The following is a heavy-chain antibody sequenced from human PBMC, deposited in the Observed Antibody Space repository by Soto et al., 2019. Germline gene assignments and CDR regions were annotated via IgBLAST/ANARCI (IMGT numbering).Heavy chain of an antibody. D-gene: IGHD4-17*01. J-gene: IGHJ4*02. CDR1: GGTFSTFG. Sequence: SVKVSCKASGGTFSTFGISWVRQAPGQGLEWMGGIIPFFGTARYSQKFEDRITIAADESTNTVYMDLRSLTSEDTAIYYCAKSAPMDAGDKYYYDFWGQGALVTVSS. CDR3: AKSAPMDAGDKYYYDF. V-gene: IGHV1-69*13. CDR2: IIPFFGTA.